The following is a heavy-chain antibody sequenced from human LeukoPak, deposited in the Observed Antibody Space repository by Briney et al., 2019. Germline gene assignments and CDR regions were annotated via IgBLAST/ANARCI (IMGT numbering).Heavy chain of an antibody. CDR3: ARGVDTAVIPYYYYYMDV. V-gene: IGHV3-64*01. Sequence: GGSLRLSCAASGFTFSTYTMHWVRQAPGKGLEYVSGINPNGDNRHYINSVEGRFTISRDNSKNTLYLQMGSLRPEDMAVYYCARGVDTAVIPYYYYYMDVWGIGTTVTVSS. CDR1: GFTFSTYT. D-gene: IGHD5-18*01. CDR2: INPNGDNR. J-gene: IGHJ6*03.